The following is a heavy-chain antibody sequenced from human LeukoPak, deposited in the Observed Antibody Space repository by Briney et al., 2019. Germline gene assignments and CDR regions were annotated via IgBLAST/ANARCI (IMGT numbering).Heavy chain of an antibody. V-gene: IGHV3-30-3*01. J-gene: IGHJ4*02. CDR2: ISYDGSNK. CDR1: GFTFSSYA. D-gene: IGHD3-22*01. CDR3: AKDRSYLRVIVEFDY. Sequence: GGSLRLSCAASGFTFSSYAMHWVRQAPGKGLEWVAVISYDGSNKYYADSVKGRFTISRDNSKNTLYLQMNSLRAEDTAVYYCAKDRSYLRVIVEFDYWGQGTLVTVSS.